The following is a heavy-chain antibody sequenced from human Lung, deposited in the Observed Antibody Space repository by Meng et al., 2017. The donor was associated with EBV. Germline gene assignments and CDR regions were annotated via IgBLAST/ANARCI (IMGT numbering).Heavy chain of an antibody. CDR1: GFTFNAYG. CDR3: AKDGPNYFDH. CDR2: MSFDVTNE. Sequence: QVQWVGCGGGVVQPGGSLRLSCATFGFTFNAYGLHWLGQGQGKGLEWVALMSFDVTNEYYADSVKVRFTISKDDSKNTSSLQMGALRAEDTAVYYCAKDGPNYFDHWGAGTLVTVSS. J-gene: IGHJ4*02. V-gene: IGHV3-30*18.